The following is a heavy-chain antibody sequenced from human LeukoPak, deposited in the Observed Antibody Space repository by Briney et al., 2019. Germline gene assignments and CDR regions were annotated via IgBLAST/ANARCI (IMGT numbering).Heavy chain of an antibody. D-gene: IGHD4-11*01. CDR1: GYTFTSYA. CDR3: ARSPYSDSPLDY. Sequence: ASVKVSCKASGYTFTSYAMHWVRQAPGQRLEWMGWINAGNGNTKYSQEFQGRVTITRDTSASTAYMELSSLRSEDMAVYYCARSPYSDSPLDYWGQGTLVTVSS. J-gene: IGHJ4*02. CDR2: INAGNGNT. V-gene: IGHV1-3*03.